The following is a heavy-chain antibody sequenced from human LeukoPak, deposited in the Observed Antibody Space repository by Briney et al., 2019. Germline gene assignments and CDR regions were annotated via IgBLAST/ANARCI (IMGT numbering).Heavy chain of an antibody. Sequence: SETLSLTCTVSGGSISSGDYYWSWIRQPPGKGLEWIEYIYYSGSTYYNPSRKSQFTISVDTSKNQFSLKLSSVTAADTAVYYCARGWAGFGELLAFHIWGQGTMVTVSS. D-gene: IGHD3-10*01. CDR2: IYYSGST. CDR3: ARGWAGFGELLAFHI. J-gene: IGHJ3*02. V-gene: IGHV4-30-4*01. CDR1: GGSISSGDYY.